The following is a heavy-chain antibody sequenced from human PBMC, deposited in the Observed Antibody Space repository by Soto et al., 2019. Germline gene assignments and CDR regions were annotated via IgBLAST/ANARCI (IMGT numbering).Heavy chain of an antibody. CDR3: AKPFNPWVIQTPYFDY. Sequence: GGSLRLSXAASGFTFSSYAMSWVRQAPGKGLEWVSAISGSGGSTYYAYCVKGRFNISRENSKNTLYLQMNSLRAEDTAVYYCAKPFNPWVIQTPYFDYGGQGTLVTVSS. D-gene: IGHD2-21*01. CDR2: ISGSGGST. CDR1: GFTFSSYA. J-gene: IGHJ4*02. V-gene: IGHV3-23*01.